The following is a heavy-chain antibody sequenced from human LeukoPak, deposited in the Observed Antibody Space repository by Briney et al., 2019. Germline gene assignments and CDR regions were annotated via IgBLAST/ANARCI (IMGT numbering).Heavy chain of an antibody. Sequence: GGSLRLSCAASGFTFTTYTMNWVRQPPGKGLEWISYIRTSGGVVSYADSVKGRFTISTDSAKNSLYLQMNSLRDDDTAVYYCVRDQFYAFDIWGQGTMVTVSS. CDR1: GFTFTTYT. J-gene: IGHJ3*02. CDR2: IRTSGGVV. V-gene: IGHV3-48*02. CDR3: VRDQFYAFDI.